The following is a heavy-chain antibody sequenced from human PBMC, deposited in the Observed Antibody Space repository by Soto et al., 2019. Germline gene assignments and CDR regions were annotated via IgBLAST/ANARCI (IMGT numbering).Heavy chain of an antibody. CDR2: ISSSSSTI. Sequence: GGSLRLSCAASGFTCSSYSMNWVRQAPGKGLEWVSYISSSSSTIYYADSVKGRFTISRDNAKNSLYLQMNSLRAEDTAVYYCARDFRMVRGVIIPSYFDYWGQGTLVTVSS. CDR3: ARDFRMVRGVIIPSYFDY. CDR1: GFTCSSYS. J-gene: IGHJ4*02. D-gene: IGHD3-10*01. V-gene: IGHV3-48*01.